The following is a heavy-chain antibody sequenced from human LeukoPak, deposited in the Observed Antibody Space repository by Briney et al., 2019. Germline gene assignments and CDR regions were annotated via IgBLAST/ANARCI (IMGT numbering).Heavy chain of an antibody. CDR1: GGSISSSIYY. D-gene: IGHD3-3*01. J-gene: IGHJ4*02. V-gene: IGHV4-39*01. CDR2: IYSSGST. CDR3: ATNEWSGYYFEY. Sequence: SETLSLTCTVSGGSISSSIYYWGWIRQPPGKGLEWIGSIYSSGSTYYNPSLKSRVTISVDTSKNQFSLKLSSVTAADTAVYYCATNEWSGYYFEYWGQGTLVPVSS.